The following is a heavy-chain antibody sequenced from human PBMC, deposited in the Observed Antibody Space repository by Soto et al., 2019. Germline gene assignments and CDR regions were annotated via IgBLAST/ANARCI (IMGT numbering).Heavy chain of an antibody. J-gene: IGHJ4*02. CDR3: ARDVPITMVRGVISY. D-gene: IGHD3-10*01. Sequence: GASVKVSCKASGYTFTSYGISWVRQAPGQGLEWMGWISAYNGNTNYAQKLQGRVTMTTDTSTSTAYMELRSLRSDDTAVYYCARDVPITMVRGVISYWGQGTLVTVPS. V-gene: IGHV1-18*01. CDR1: GYTFTSYG. CDR2: ISAYNGNT.